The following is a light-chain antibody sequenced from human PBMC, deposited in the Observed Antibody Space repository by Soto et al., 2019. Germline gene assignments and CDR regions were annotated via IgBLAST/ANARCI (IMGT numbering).Light chain of an antibody. CDR3: QQRSNWPPEVT. Sequence: EIVLTQSPDTLSLSPGERATLSCRASQSVRSSLAWYQQKPGQAPRLLIYDASNRATGIPARFSGSGSWTDFTLTIISLEPEDFVVYYCQQRSNWPPEVTFGPGTKVDIK. J-gene: IGKJ3*01. CDR1: QSVRSS. V-gene: IGKV3-11*01. CDR2: DAS.